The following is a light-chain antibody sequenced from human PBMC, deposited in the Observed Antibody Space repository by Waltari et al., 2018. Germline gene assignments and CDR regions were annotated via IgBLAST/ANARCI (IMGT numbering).Light chain of an antibody. J-gene: IGLJ6*01. Sequence: LTQPPSASGTPGQRVPISCSGTNSNIGGNSVPWYQQLPGTAPKLLMYSSHQRPSGVPDRFSGSKSGTSASLAISDLQSDDEGDYYCATWDDSLSVYVFGSGTTVTVL. CDR3: ATWDDSLSVYV. CDR1: NSNIGGNS. V-gene: IGLV1-44*01. CDR2: SSH.